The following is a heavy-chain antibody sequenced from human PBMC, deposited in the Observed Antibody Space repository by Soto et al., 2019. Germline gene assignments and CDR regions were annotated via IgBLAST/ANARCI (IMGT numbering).Heavy chain of an antibody. CDR2: IVPIVDTS. J-gene: IGHJ4*02. CDR1: GGTFSSYA. V-gene: IGHV1-69*12. CDR3: VRVVAIPGYPDN. Sequence: QVQLVQSGAEVRQPASSVKVSCKTSGGTFSSYAISWVRQAPGQGLEWMGGIVPIVDTSTYAQKFQGRVTITADESTSKVYMELSSLRSDGTAVYYCVRVVAIPGYPDNWGQGTLVTVSS. D-gene: IGHD5-12*01.